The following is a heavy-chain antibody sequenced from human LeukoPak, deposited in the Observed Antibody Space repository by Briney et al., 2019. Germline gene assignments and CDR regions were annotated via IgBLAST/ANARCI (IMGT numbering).Heavy chain of an antibody. V-gene: IGHV3-30*02. CDR2: IRNDGSNE. Sequence: PWGSLRLSCAASGFTFRDYGMHWIRQAPGKGLEWVAFIRNDGSNEYYPDSVKGRFTISRDNSRNTLYLQMNSLRDEDTAVYYCAKGGSASHNWFDPWGQGTLVTVSS. CDR3: AKGGSASHNWFDP. J-gene: IGHJ5*02. D-gene: IGHD2-15*01. CDR1: GFTFRDYG.